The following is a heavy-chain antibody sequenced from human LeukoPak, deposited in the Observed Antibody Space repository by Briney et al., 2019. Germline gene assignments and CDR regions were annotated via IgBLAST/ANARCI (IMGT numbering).Heavy chain of an antibody. CDR1: NGSITKSDYY. V-gene: IGHV4-39*01. CDR2: IYYSGRT. Sequence: KPSETLSLTCTVSNGSITKSDYYWGWLRQPPGKGLEWIGSIYYSGRTDYNPSLESRVTIYIDTSKNQFSLRLSSVTAADTAVYYCARRPVLGSSPDLDAFDIWGQGTMVTVSS. D-gene: IGHD6-6*01. J-gene: IGHJ3*02. CDR3: ARRPVLGSSPDLDAFDI.